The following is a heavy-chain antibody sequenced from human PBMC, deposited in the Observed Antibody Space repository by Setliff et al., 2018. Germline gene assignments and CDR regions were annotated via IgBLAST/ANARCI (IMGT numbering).Heavy chain of an antibody. CDR3: ARLYHKENSADFRRAPFDV. J-gene: IGHJ3*01. V-gene: IGHV4-59*01. D-gene: IGHD2-21*01. Sequence: PSETLSLTCKVSGDSIIGYYWSWIRQSPGKGLDWIGYVSSSGSPNYSPSFKGRVTMSIDTSKNQFSLKLSSVTASDTAVYYCARLYHKENSADFRRAPFDVWGQGIMVTVSS. CDR1: GDSIIGYY. CDR2: VSSSGSP.